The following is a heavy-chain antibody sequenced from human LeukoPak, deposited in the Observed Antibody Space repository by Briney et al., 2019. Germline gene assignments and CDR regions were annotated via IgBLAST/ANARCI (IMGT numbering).Heavy chain of an antibody. J-gene: IGHJ3*02. V-gene: IGHV5-51*01. CDR1: GYSFTNYW. D-gene: IGHD3-16*01. CDR3: ARIWLSAFDI. Sequence: GEWLKISCKGSGYSFTNYWIAWVRQMPGKGLEWMGIIYPDDSNTRYSPSFQGQVTISADKSISTAYLQWSSLKASDTAMYYCARIWLSAFDIWGQGTMVPVFS. CDR2: IYPDDSNT.